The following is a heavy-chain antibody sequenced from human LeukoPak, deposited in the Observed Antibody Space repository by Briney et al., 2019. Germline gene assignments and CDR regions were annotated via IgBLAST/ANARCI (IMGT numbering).Heavy chain of an antibody. J-gene: IGHJ6*02. V-gene: IGHV3-23*01. CDR3: AKSGGLSGSGRLAMDV. CDR1: GFTFSTYA. Sequence: PGGSLRLSCAASGFTFSTYAMSWVRLAPGKGLEWVSGISVSGGSTYYADSVKGRFTSSRDNSNNTLYVQMNSLRVEDTAVYYCAKSGGLSGSGRLAMDVWGQGTTVTVSS. CDR2: ISVSGGST. D-gene: IGHD3-10*01.